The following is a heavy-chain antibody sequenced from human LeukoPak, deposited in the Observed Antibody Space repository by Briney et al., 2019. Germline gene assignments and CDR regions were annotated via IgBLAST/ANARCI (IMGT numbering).Heavy chain of an antibody. Sequence: GESLKISWKGSGYSFTSYWIGWVRQIPGKGLEWMGIIYPGDSDTRYSPSFQGQVTISADKSISTAYLQWSSLKASDTAMYYCARRLRRLNDAFDIWGQGTMVTVSS. CDR3: ARRLRRLNDAFDI. CDR1: GYSFTSYW. CDR2: IYPGDSDT. V-gene: IGHV5-51*01. J-gene: IGHJ3*02.